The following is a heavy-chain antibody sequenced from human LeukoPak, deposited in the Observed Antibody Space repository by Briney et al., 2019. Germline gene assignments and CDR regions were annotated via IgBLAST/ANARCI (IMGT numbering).Heavy chain of an antibody. D-gene: IGHD3-10*01. CDR3: ARDLISGSGSCDY. Sequence: GGSLRLSCAASGFIIDDYDMNWVRQIPGKGLEWVSRIKYNGDSAAYADSVEGRFTVSRDNAKSSLYLQMNSLRVEDTAVYYCARDLISGSGSCDYWGQGALVTVSS. V-gene: IGHV3-20*04. CDR1: GFIIDDYD. J-gene: IGHJ4*02. CDR2: IKYNGDSA.